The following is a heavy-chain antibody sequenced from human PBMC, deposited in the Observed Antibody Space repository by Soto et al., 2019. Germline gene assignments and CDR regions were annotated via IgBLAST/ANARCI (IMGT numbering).Heavy chain of an antibody. Sequence: ASVKVSCKASGCTFTSYYMHWVRQAPGQGLEWMGIINPSGGSTSYAQKFQGRVTMTRDTSTSTVYMELSSLRSEDTAVYYCARAYSGDYDWFDPWGQGTLVTVSS. V-gene: IGHV1-46*03. J-gene: IGHJ5*02. CDR2: INPSGGST. D-gene: IGHD4-17*01. CDR1: GCTFTSYY. CDR3: ARAYSGDYDWFDP.